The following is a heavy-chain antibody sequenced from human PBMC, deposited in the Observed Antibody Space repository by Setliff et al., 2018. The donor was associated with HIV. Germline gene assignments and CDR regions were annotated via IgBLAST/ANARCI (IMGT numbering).Heavy chain of an antibody. Sequence: ASVKVSCKASGYTFTSYYMHWVRQAPGQGLEWMGIINPSGGSTRYAQKFQGRATMTRDTSTSTVYMELSSLRSEDTAVYYRARDGYYNSWSGYGYYYYYMDVWGKGTTVTVSS. CDR1: GYTFTSYY. D-gene: IGHD3-3*01. J-gene: IGHJ6*03. V-gene: IGHV1-46*01. CDR3: ARDGYYNSWSGYGYYYYYMDV. CDR2: INPSGGST.